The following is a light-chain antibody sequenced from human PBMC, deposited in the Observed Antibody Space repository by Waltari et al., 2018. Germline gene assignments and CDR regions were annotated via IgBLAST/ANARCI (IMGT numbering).Light chain of an antibody. CDR3: SSYISSSTLEL. CDR2: DVS. CDR1: SSDVGGYNY. J-gene: IGLJ2*01. V-gene: IGLV2-14*03. Sequence: QSTLTQPASVSGSPGQSITISCTGTSSDVGGYNYVSWSQQHPGKAPKLIIYDVSNRPSGVSNRFSGSKSGNTASLTISGLQAEDEADYYCSSYISSSTLELFGGGTSLTVL.